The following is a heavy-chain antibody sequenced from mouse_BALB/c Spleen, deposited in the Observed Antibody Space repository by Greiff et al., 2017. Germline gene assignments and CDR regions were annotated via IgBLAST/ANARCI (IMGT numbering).Heavy chain of an antibody. V-gene: IGHV1-9*01. D-gene: IGHD3-3*01. Sequence: VKLVESGAELMKPGASVKISCKATGYTFSSYWIEWVKQRPGHGLEWIGEILPGSGSTNYNEKFKGKATFTADTSSNTAYMQLSSLTSEDSAVYYCAVRAWFAYWGQGTLVTVSA. CDR3: AVRAWFAY. J-gene: IGHJ3*01. CDR2: ILPGSGST. CDR1: GYTFSSYW.